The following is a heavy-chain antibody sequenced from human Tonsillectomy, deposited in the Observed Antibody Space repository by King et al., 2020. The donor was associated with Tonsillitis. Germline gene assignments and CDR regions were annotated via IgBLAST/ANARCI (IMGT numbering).Heavy chain of an antibody. CDR2: IYPGDSDT. Sequence: VQLVESGAEEKKPGESLKISCTVSGYSFTSYWIGWVRQMPGKGLEWMGIIYPGDSDTRYRPSFQGQVTISADKSISTAYLQWSSLKASDTAMYHCASSIAAAGSFDYWGQGTLVTASP. J-gene: IGHJ4*02. CDR1: GYSFTSYW. CDR3: ASSIAAAGSFDY. V-gene: IGHV5-51*01. D-gene: IGHD6-13*01.